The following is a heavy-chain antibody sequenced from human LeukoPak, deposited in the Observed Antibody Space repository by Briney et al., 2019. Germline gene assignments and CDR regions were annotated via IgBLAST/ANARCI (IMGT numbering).Heavy chain of an antibody. Sequence: SQTLSLTCAISEDSVSSNSAAWNWIRQSPSRGLEWLGRTFYRSEWYNDYAVSVKSRITINPDTSKNQFSLQLKSVTPEDTAVYYCARDPGTSSWNYFDYWGQGTLVTVSS. CDR1: EDSVSSNSAA. J-gene: IGHJ4*02. V-gene: IGHV6-1*01. CDR2: TFYRSEWYN. D-gene: IGHD1-1*01. CDR3: ARDPGTSSWNYFDY.